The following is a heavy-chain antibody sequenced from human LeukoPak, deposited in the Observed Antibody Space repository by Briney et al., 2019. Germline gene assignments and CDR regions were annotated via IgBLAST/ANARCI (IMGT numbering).Heavy chain of an antibody. CDR1: GDSINSLDL. CDR3: ARGGVGATFDY. V-gene: IGHV4-4*02. CDR2: MYLSGTT. J-gene: IGHJ4*02. D-gene: IGHD1-26*01. Sequence: SETLSLTCTVSGDSINSLDLWSWVRQPPGKGLEWIGEMYLSGTTHSNPSVKSRVTISVDRSTNQFSLKLSSVTAADTAVYYCARGGVGATFDYWGQGTLVTVSS.